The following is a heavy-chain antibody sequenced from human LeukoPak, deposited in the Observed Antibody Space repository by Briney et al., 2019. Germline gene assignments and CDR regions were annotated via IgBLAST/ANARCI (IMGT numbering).Heavy chain of an antibody. CDR2: INPNSGGT. V-gene: IGHV1-2*02. Sequence: ASVKVSCKVSGYTFREYGITWVRQAPGQGLEWMGWINPNSGGTNYAQKFQGRVTMTRDTSISTAYMELSRLRSDDTAVYYCARETKTSSGWQTYFDYWGQGTLVTVSS. CDR1: GYTFREYG. D-gene: IGHD6-19*01. CDR3: ARETKTSSGWQTYFDY. J-gene: IGHJ4*02.